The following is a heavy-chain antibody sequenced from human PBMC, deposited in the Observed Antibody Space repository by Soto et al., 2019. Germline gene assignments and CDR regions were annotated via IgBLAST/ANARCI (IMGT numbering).Heavy chain of an antibody. CDR2: IIPIFGTA. V-gene: IGHV1-69*12. CDR1: GGTFSSYA. D-gene: IGHD5-18*01. Sequence: QVQLVQSGAEVKKPGSSVKVSCKASGGTFSSYAISWVRQAPGQGLEWMGGIIPIFGTANYAQKFQGRVTITADESTSTAYMELSSLRSEDTAVNYCAREAYSYGLTSDNYYYYYGMDVWGQGTTVTVSS. CDR3: AREAYSYGLTSDNYYYYYGMDV. J-gene: IGHJ6*02.